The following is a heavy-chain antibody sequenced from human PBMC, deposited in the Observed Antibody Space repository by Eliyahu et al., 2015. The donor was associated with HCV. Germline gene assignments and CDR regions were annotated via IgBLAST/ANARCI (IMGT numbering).Heavy chain of an antibody. CDR3: ARKNGYYQGYFDY. V-gene: IGHV4-39*01. Sequence: QLQLQESGPGLVKPSETLSLTCTVSGGSISSSSYYWGWIRQPPGKGLEWIGSIYYSGSTYYNPSLKSRVTISVDTSKNQFSLKLSSVTAADTAVYYCARKNGYYQGYFDYWGQGTLVTVSS. CDR2: IYYSGST. D-gene: IGHD3-3*01. CDR1: GGSISSSSYY. J-gene: IGHJ4*02.